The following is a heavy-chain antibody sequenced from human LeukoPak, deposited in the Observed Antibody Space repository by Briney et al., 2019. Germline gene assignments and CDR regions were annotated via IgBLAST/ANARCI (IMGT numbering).Heavy chain of an antibody. D-gene: IGHD1-20*01. Sequence: PSETLSLTCTVSGVSIKYYYWMGIAQPPGKGLEGFVIIYYSGSTNLNSSLKSRVTISIDTSKKYFSLELSAVTAEERAVYYCGRLTLRSPYYFDYWGQGNLVTVSS. CDR1: GVSIKYYY. V-gene: IGHV4-59*08. CDR2: IYYSGST. CDR3: GRLTLRSPYYFDY. J-gene: IGHJ4*02.